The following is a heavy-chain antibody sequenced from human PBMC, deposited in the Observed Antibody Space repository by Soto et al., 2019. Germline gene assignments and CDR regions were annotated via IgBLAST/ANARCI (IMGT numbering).Heavy chain of an antibody. CDR3: ARTAATGKFVDY. CDR2: IYHSGST. Sequence: LSLTCAVSGGSISSGGYSWSWIRQPPGKGLEWIGYIYHSGSTYYNPSLKSRVTISVDRSKNQFSLKLSSVTAADTAVYYCARTAATGKFVDYWGQGTLVTVS. V-gene: IGHV4-30-2*01. CDR1: GGSISSGGYS. D-gene: IGHD2-15*01. J-gene: IGHJ4*02.